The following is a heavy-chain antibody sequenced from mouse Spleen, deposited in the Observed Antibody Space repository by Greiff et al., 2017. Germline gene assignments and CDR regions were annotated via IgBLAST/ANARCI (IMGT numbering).Heavy chain of an antibody. D-gene: IGHD1-2*01. CDR3: ASLYYGHWYFDV. CDR1: GYSITSGYY. CDR2: ISYDGSN. V-gene: IGHV3-6*02. Sequence: EVKLMESGPGLVKPSQSLSLTCSVTGYSITSGYYWNWIRQFPGNKLEWMGYISYDGSNNYNPSLKNRISITRDTSKNQFFLKLNSVTTEDTATYYCASLYYGHWYFDVWGAGTTVTVSS. J-gene: IGHJ1*01.